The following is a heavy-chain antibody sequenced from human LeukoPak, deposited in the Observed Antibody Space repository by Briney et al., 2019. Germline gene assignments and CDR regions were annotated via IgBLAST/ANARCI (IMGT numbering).Heavy chain of an antibody. D-gene: IGHD1-26*01. CDR2: INAGNGNT. V-gene: IGHV1-3*01. CDR1: GYTFTSYA. Sequence: ASVKVSCKASGYTFTSYAMHWVRQAPGQRLEWMGWINAGNGNTKYPQKFQGRVTITRDTSANTAFMELSSLRSEDTAVYYCARESGRYQDFFENWGQGTLVIVSS. J-gene: IGHJ4*02. CDR3: ARESGRYQDFFEN.